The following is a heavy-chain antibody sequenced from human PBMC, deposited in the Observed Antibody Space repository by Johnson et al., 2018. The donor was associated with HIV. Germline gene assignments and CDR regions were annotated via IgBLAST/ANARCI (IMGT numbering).Heavy chain of an antibody. CDR1: RFTFSSYA. CDR2: ILYDGSNK. V-gene: IGHV3-30-3*01. D-gene: IGHD3-22*01. CDR3: ARLYDSSGYGAFDI. Sequence: QVQLVESGGGLVKPGGSLRLSCAASRFTFSSYAIHWVRQAPGKGLEWVAVILYDGSNKYYADSVKGRFTISRDNSKNTLYLQMNSLRADDTAVYYCARLYDSSGYGAFDIWGRGTMVTVSS. J-gene: IGHJ3*02.